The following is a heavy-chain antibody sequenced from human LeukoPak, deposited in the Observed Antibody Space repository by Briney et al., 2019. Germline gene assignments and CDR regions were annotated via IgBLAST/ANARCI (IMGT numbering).Heavy chain of an antibody. CDR1: GGTFSSYA. CDR3: ATVAYSGIAVAGLTDY. J-gene: IGHJ4*02. D-gene: IGHD6-19*01. V-gene: IGHV1-69*06. CDR2: IIPIFGTA. Sequence: GSSVKVSCKASGGTFSSYAISWVRQAPGQGLEWMGGIIPIFGTANYAQKFQGRVTMTEDTSTDTAYMELSSLRSEDTAVYYCATVAYSGIAVAGLTDYWGRGTLVTVSS.